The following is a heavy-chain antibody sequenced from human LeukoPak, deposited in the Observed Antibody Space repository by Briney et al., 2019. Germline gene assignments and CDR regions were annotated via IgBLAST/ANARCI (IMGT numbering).Heavy chain of an antibody. Sequence: GRSLRLSCAASGFTFSHYGMNWVRQAPGKGVQWVGGIWHDGSKEYYAGSVKGRFTTSRDNSKNTVDLHMNSLRVEDTAVYYCARDDDTSGHYSYFNQWGKGTLVTVSS. CDR1: GFTFSHYG. CDR3: ARDDDTSGHYSYFNQ. J-gene: IGHJ1*01. CDR2: IWHDGSKE. D-gene: IGHD3-22*01. V-gene: IGHV3-33*01.